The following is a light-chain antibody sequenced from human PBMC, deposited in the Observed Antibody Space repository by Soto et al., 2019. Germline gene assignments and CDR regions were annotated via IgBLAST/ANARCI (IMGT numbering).Light chain of an antibody. V-gene: IGKV3-20*01. CDR1: QSVSNNY. CDR3: QQYGDSPLT. Sequence: EIVLTQSPGTLSLSPGERATLSCRASQSVSNNYLAWYQQKPGQAPRLLIYGASNRATGIPDRFSGSGSGTDFTLTISSLQSEDFVVYYCQQYGDSPLTSGPGTKVDIK. CDR2: GAS. J-gene: IGKJ3*01.